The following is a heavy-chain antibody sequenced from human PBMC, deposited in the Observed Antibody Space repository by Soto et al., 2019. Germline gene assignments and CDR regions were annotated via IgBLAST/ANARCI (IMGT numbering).Heavy chain of an antibody. Sequence: PSETLSLTCTVSGGSISSSSYYWGWIRQPPGKGLEWIGSIYYSGSTYYNPSLKSRVTISVDTSKNRFSLKLSSVTAADTAVYYCASGYSSGYHTSFDYWGQGTLVTVSS. CDR1: GGSISSSSYY. D-gene: IGHD3-22*01. CDR2: IYYSGST. V-gene: IGHV4-39*01. CDR3: ASGYSSGYHTSFDY. J-gene: IGHJ4*02.